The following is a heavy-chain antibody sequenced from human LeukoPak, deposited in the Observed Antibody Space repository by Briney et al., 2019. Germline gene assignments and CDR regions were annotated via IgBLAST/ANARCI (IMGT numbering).Heavy chain of an antibody. D-gene: IGHD3-10*01. V-gene: IGHV5-51*01. CDR3: ARGGYYGSGSLTRFDY. CDR1: GYTFAKYW. CDR2: IYPGDSDT. J-gene: IGHJ4*02. Sequence: GESLKISCQASGYTFAKYWIGWVRQMPGKGLEWMGIIYPGDSDTRYSPSFQGQVTISADKSISTAYPQWSSLKASDTAMYYCARGGYYGSGSLTRFDYWGQGTLVTVSS.